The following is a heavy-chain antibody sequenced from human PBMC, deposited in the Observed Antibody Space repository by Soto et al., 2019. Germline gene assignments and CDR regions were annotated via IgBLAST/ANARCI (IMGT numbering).Heavy chain of an antibody. V-gene: IGHV4-59*03. CDR1: GGSISSYY. J-gene: IGHJ6*02. D-gene: IGHD3-3*01. Sequence: SEALSLTCNVSGGSISSYYWTWIRQPPGKGLEWIGYLYNTGSTNYNPSLKSRVTISLDTSKNQFFLNLSSVTAADTAVYYCAGMSFTVFGEVIDNFYFYGMDVWGQGTTVTVSS. CDR2: LYNTGST. CDR3: AGMSFTVFGEVIDNFYFYGMDV.